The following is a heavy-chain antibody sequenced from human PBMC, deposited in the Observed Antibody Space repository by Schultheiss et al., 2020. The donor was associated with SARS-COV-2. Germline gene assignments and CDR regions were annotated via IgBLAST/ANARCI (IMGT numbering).Heavy chain of an antibody. CDR1: GYTFNNYG. CDR2: IIPVFGTA. J-gene: IGHJ4*02. V-gene: IGHV1-69*06. D-gene: IGHD3-22*01. CDR3: ARLVNPSGGNYYLVD. Sequence: SVKVSCKASGYTFNNYGISWVRQTPGQGLEWMGGIIPVFGTAIYAQKLQGRVTITADKATSTAYMELSSLRSEDTAVYYCARLVNPSGGNYYLVDWGQGTLVTVSS.